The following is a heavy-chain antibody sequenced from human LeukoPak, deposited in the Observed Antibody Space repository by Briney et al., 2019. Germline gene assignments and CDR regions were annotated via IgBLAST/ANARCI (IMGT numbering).Heavy chain of an antibody. J-gene: IGHJ4*02. CDR1: GASITNSY. D-gene: IGHD4-23*01. V-gene: IGHV4-4*09. CDR3: ANSYDGKIVPFDN. Sequence: SGTLSLTCTVSGASITNSYWNWVRQPPGKGLEWIGYIYSSGNTNYNPSLKSRVTITLDMSKNQFSLKLTSVTAADTAVYYCANSYDGKIVPFDNWGQGALVAVSS. CDR2: IYSSGNT.